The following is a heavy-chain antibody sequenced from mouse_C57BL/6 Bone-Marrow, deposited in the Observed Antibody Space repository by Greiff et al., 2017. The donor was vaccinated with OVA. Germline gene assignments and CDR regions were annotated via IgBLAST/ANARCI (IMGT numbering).Heavy chain of an antibody. J-gene: IGHJ2*01. CDR3: TRCRGLDY. CDR1: GYTFTDYE. Sequence: QVQLKESGAELVRPGASVTLSCKASGYTFTDYEMHWVKQTPVHGLEWIGAIDPETGGTAYNQKFKGKAILTADKSSSTAYMELRSLTSEDSAVYYCTRCRGLDYWGQGTTLTVSS. V-gene: IGHV1-15*01. CDR2: IDPETGGT.